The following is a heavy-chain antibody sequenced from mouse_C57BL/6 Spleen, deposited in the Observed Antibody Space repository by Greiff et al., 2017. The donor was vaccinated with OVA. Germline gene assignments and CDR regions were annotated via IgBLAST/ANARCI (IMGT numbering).Heavy chain of an antibody. Sequence: EVKLMESEGGLVQPGSSMKLSCTASGFTFSDYYMAWVRQVPEKGLEWVANINYDGSSTYYLDSLKSRFIISRDNAKNILYLQMSSLKSEDTATYYCARDEGLRPFAYWGQGTLVTVSA. V-gene: IGHV5-16*01. D-gene: IGHD2-4*01. J-gene: IGHJ3*01. CDR3: ARDEGLRPFAY. CDR2: INYDGSST. CDR1: GFTFSDYY.